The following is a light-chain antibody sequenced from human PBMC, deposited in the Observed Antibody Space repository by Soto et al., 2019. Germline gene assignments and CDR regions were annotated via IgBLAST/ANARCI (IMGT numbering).Light chain of an antibody. CDR1: QTFGNY. CDR2: AAS. Sequence: DIQMTQSPSSLSASVGDRVTITCRASQTFGNYLNWYQQKPGKAPKVLIYAASSLQSGVPSRFSGSGSGTDFTLTISSLQPEDFATYSCQQSYSTPYTFGQGTKLEIK. V-gene: IGKV1-39*01. J-gene: IGKJ2*01. CDR3: QQSYSTPYT.